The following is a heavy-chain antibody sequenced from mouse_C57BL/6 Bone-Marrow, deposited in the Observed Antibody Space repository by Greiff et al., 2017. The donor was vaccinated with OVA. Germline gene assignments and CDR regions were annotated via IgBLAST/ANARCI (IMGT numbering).Heavy chain of an antibody. V-gene: IGHV1-15*01. J-gene: IGHJ3*01. CDR3: TGPYYYWFAY. CDR1: GYTFTDYE. D-gene: IGHD1-1*01. CDR2: IDPENGGT. Sequence: QVQLQQSGAELVRPGASVTLSCKASGYTFTDYEMHWVKQTPVHGLEWIGAIDPENGGTAYNQKFQGKAILTADKSSSTAYMELRSLTSEDSAVYYCTGPYYYWFAYWGQGTLVTVSA.